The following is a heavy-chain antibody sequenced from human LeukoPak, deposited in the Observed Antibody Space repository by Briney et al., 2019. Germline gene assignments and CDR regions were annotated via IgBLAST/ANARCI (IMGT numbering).Heavy chain of an antibody. CDR3: ARDLGWLQPGDAFDI. CDR2: IYYSGST. D-gene: IGHD5-24*01. V-gene: IGHV4-59*01. CDR1: GGSISSYY. J-gene: IGHJ3*02. Sequence: PSETLSLTCTVSGGSISSYYWSWIRQPPGKGLEWIGYIYYSGSTNYNPSLKSRVTISVDTSKNQFSLKLSSVTAADTAVYYCARDLGWLQPGDAFDIWGQGTMVTVSS.